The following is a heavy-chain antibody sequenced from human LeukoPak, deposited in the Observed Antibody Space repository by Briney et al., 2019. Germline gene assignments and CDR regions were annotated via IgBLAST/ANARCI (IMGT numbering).Heavy chain of an antibody. CDR1: GYTFTSYG. V-gene: IGHV1-18*01. CDR3: ARGGNYYDSSGYYYVGYFDY. Sequence: ASVKVSCKASGYTFTSYGISWVRQAPGQGLEWMGWISAYNGNTNYARKLQGRVTMTTDTSTSTAYMELRGLRSDDTAVYYCARGGNYYDSSGYYYVGYFDYWGQGTLVTVSS. CDR2: ISAYNGNT. D-gene: IGHD3-22*01. J-gene: IGHJ4*02.